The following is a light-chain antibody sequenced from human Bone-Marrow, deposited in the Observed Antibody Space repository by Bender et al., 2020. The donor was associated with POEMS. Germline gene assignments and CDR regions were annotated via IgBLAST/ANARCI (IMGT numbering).Light chain of an antibody. CDR1: SSDVGGYNL. CDR2: EDT. Sequence: QSALTQPASVSGSPGQSITISCAGTSSDVGGYNLVSWYQHHPGKVPKVMISEDTQRPSGVSSRFSGSKSGNTASLTISGLQDEDEAYYYCCSYAGGDNYVFGTGTKVTVL. CDR3: CSYAGGDNYV. V-gene: IGLV2-23*01. J-gene: IGLJ1*01.